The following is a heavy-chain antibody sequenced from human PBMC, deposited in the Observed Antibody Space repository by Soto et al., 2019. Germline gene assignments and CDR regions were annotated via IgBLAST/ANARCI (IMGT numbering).Heavy chain of an antibody. D-gene: IGHD1-26*01. Sequence: QITLRESGPTLVRPTQTLTLTCTFSGFSLNTDEVSVSWIRQPPGKAPEWLALIYWDDDKRYKPSLKNRVTITKDPSKNQVVLTISNMSPVDTAIYYCAQGRAEWAYFDYWGQGTPVTVSS. CDR3: AQGRAEWAYFDY. CDR2: IYWDDDK. J-gene: IGHJ4*02. V-gene: IGHV2-5*02. CDR1: GFSLNTDEVS.